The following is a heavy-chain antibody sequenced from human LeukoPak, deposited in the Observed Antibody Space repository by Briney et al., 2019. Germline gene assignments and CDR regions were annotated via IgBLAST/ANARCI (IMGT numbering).Heavy chain of an antibody. D-gene: IGHD6-6*01. J-gene: IGHJ5*02. CDR3: ARAGRKLKGASPTQPGSYNWFDP. Sequence: SETLSLTCTVSGYSISSSYYWGWIRQPPGKGLEWIGSIHHSGNTYYNPSLKSRVTLSVDTSKNQFSLKLSSVTAADTAVYYCARAGRKLKGASPTQPGSYNWFDPWGQGTLVTVSS. V-gene: IGHV4-38-2*02. CDR1: GYSISSSYY. CDR2: IHHSGNT.